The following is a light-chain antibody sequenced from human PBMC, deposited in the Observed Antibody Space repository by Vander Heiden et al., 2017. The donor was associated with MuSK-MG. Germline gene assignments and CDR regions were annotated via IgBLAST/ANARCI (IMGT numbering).Light chain of an antibody. J-gene: IGLJ3*02. CDR3: AAWDGSLNGPV. V-gene: IGLV1-44*01. CDR2: SNN. CDR1: SSNIGSNT. Sequence: QSVLTQPPPASGTPGQRATLSCSGSSSNIGSNTVNWYQQHPGTAPKLLTCSNNQRPSGVPDRFAGSRSGTSACLAISGLQSEDEDDYYCAAWDGSLNGPVFGGGTKLTVL.